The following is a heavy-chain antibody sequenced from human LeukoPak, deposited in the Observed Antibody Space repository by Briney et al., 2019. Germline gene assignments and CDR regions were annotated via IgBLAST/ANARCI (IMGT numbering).Heavy chain of an antibody. D-gene: IGHD3-10*01. V-gene: IGHV4-59*01. Sequence: SETLSLTCTVSGGSISSYYWSWIRQPPGKGLEWIGYIYYSGSTNYNPSLKSRVTISVDTSKNQFSLKLSSVTAADTAVYYCARETMVRGVISWFDPWGQGTLVTVSS. J-gene: IGHJ5*02. CDR2: IYYSGST. CDR1: GGSISSYY. CDR3: ARETMVRGVISWFDP.